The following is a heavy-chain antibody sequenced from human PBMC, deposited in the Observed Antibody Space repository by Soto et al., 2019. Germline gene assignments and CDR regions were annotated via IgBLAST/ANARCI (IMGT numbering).Heavy chain of an antibody. D-gene: IGHD5-18*01. CDR2: INPNSGGT. CDR1: GYTFTGYY. CDR3: ARDATVSGIPLWFKIRAANYFDY. J-gene: IGHJ4*02. V-gene: IGHV1-2*04. Sequence: GASVKVSCKASGYTFTGYYMHWVRQAPGQGLEWMGWINPNSGGTNYAQKFQGWVTMTRDTSISTAYMELSRLRSDDTAVYYCARDATVSGIPLWFKIRAANYFDYWGQGTLVTVSS.